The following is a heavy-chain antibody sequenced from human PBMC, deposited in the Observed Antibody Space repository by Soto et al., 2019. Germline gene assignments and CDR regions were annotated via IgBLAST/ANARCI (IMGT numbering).Heavy chain of an antibody. CDR3: ARGHLTYCGGDCYSDFLDY. CDR1: GFTFSSYA. Sequence: QVQLVESGGGVVQPGRSLRLSCVASGFTFSSYAMHWVRQAPGKGLEWVAGISYDGSNKYYADSVKGRFTISRDNSKNTLYLQMNSLRAEDTAVYYCARGHLTYCGGDCYSDFLDYWGQGTLVTVSS. CDR2: ISYDGSNK. D-gene: IGHD2-21*02. V-gene: IGHV3-30-3*01. J-gene: IGHJ4*02.